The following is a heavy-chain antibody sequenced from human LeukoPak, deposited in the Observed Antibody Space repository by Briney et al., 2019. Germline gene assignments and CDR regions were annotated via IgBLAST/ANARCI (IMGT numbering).Heavy chain of an antibody. J-gene: IGHJ5*02. V-gene: IGHV3-21*01. D-gene: IGHD6-19*01. CDR1: GFTFSSYS. CDR2: ISSSSSYI. Sequence: GGSLRLTCAASGFTFSSYSMNWVRQAPGKGLEWVSSISSSSSYIYYADSVKGRFTISRDNAKNSLYLQMNSLRAEDTAVYYCARDRQQWLARRSRWFDPWGQGTLVTVSS. CDR3: ARDRQQWLARRSRWFDP.